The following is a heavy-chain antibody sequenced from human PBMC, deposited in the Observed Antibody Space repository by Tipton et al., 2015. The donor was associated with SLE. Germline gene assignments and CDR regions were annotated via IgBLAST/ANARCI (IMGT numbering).Heavy chain of an antibody. CDR2: TYYRSKWYN. D-gene: IGHD3-22*01. CDR3: AKETPGYHYDRRGYPEALDS. Sequence: GLVKPSQTLSLTCAISGDSVSSNSAAWNWIRQSPSRGLEWLGRTYYRSKWYNDYAVSVKSRITINPDTYKNQFSLQLNSVTPEDTAVYYCAKETPGYHYDRRGYPEALDSLGQATIFTVSS. CDR1: GDSVSSNSAA. V-gene: IGHV6-1*01. J-gene: IGHJ3*02.